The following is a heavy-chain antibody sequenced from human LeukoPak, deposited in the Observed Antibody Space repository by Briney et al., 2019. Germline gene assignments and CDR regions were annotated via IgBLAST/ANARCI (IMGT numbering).Heavy chain of an antibody. CDR3: ASSDGLPPRSDSSYDVFDY. Sequence: SETLSLTCAVYGGSFSDYYWSWIRQPPGKGLEWIGDINHSGSTTYNPSLKSRVTISLDKSKNQFSLNLSSVTAADTALFYCASSDGLPPRSDSSYDVFDYWGQGTLVTVSS. CDR2: INHSGST. D-gene: IGHD5-12*01. V-gene: IGHV4-34*01. J-gene: IGHJ4*02. CDR1: GGSFSDYY.